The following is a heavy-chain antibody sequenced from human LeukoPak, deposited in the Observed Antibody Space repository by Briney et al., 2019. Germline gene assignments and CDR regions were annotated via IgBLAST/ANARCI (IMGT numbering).Heavy chain of an antibody. CDR3: AREGETYCGGDCYSGAFDI. D-gene: IGHD2-21*02. J-gene: IGHJ3*02. Sequence: GGSLRLSCAASGFTFSDYSFHWVRQAPGKGLEWISYISTSGKTVYYADSVKGRFTISRDNAKNSLFLQMNSLRAEDTAVYYCAREGETYCGGDCYSGAFDIWGQGTVVTVSS. V-gene: IGHV3-48*01. CDR1: GFTFSDYS. CDR2: ISTSGKTV.